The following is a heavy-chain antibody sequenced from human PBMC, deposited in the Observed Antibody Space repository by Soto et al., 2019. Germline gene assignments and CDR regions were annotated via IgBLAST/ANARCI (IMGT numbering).Heavy chain of an antibody. CDR2: IYSTGNT. CDR1: GDSIRSSSY. Sequence: SETLSLTCTVSGDSIRSSSYWGWIRQPPGKGLEWIGSIYSTGNTYYNPSLNSQVTISVDTSKNQFSLKLSSVTAADTAVYYCARGGGYTFDYWGQGTLVTVSS. V-gene: IGHV4-38-2*02. D-gene: IGHD3-16*01. J-gene: IGHJ4*02. CDR3: ARGGGYTFDY.